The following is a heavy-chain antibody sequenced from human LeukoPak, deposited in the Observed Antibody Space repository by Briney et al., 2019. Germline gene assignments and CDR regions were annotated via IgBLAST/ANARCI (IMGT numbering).Heavy chain of an antibody. CDR2: IQNDGGNE. V-gene: IGHV3-30*02. CDR3: ARDRSSSFDY. J-gene: IGHJ4*02. Sequence: SGGSLRLSCAASGFTFSIHGMHWVRQALGKGLEWLTLIQNDGGNEYYADSVKGRFTISRDNSKNTLFLQLNSLRAEDTAVYYCARDRSSSFDYWGPGTLVAVSS. CDR1: GFTFSIHG.